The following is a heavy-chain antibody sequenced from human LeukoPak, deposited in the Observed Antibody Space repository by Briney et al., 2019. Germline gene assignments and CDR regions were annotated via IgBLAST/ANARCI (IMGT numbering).Heavy chain of an antibody. J-gene: IGHJ4*02. CDR3: ARMVTIFGVVIREVDY. Sequence: SXXVSCKASGGTFISYAISWVRQAPGQGLEWMGGIIPIFGTANYAQKFQGRVTITADESTSTAYMELSSLRSEDTAVYYCARMVTIFGVVIREVDYWGQGTLATVSS. V-gene: IGHV1-69*01. CDR1: GGTFISYA. D-gene: IGHD3-3*01. CDR2: IIPIFGTA.